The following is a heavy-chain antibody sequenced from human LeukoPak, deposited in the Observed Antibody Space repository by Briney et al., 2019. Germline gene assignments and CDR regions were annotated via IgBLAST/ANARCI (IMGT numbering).Heavy chain of an antibody. CDR3: ARRRPGGYSGLRWSYYYMDV. V-gene: IGHV4-34*01. CDR1: GGSFSGYY. J-gene: IGHJ6*03. Sequence: SETLSLTCAVYGGSFSGYYWSWIRQPPGQGLEWRGEINHSGSTNYNPSLKSRVTISVDTSKNQFSLKLSSVTAAGTAVYYCARRRPGGYSGLRWSYYYMDVWGKGTTVTVSS. CDR2: INHSGST. D-gene: IGHD5-12*01.